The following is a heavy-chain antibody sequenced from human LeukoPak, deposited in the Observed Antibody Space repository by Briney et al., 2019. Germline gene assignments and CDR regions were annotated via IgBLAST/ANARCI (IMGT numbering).Heavy chain of an antibody. V-gene: IGHV4-39*01. CDR1: GGSISSSSYY. J-gene: IGHJ4*02. CDR2: IYYSGST. Sequence: PSETLSLTCTVSGGSISSSSYYWGWIRQRPGKGLEWIGSIYYSGSTYYNPSLKSRVTISVDTSKNQFSLQLSSVTAADTAVYYCSLYSSSWYESKAGFDYWGQGTLVTVSS. D-gene: IGHD6-13*01. CDR3: SLYSSSWYESKAGFDY.